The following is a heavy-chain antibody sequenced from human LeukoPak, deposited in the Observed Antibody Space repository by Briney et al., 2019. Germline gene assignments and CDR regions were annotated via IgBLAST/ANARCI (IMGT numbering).Heavy chain of an antibody. J-gene: IGHJ4*02. CDR3: YGSGY. CDR1: GGSIRSGDYY. Sequence: SETLSLTCTVSGGSIRSGDYYWSWIRQPPGKGLEWIGYFYYSGSTYYNSSLKSRVTISVDTSKNQFSLKLNSVTAADTAVYYCYGSGYWGQGTLVTVSS. V-gene: IGHV4-30-4*04. CDR2: FYYSGST. D-gene: IGHD3-10*01.